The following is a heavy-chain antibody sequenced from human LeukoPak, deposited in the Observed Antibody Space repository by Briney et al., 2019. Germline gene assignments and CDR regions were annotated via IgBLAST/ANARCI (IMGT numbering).Heavy chain of an antibody. Sequence: ASVKVSCKVSGYTFTDYYVHWVQQAPGKGLEWMGLVDPEDGETIYAEKFQGRVTITADTSTDTAYMELSSLRSEDTAVYYCATSRITMVRGVSGAFDIWGQGTMVTVSS. CDR3: ATSRITMVRGVSGAFDI. CDR1: GYTFTDYY. V-gene: IGHV1-69-2*01. D-gene: IGHD3-10*01. CDR2: VDPEDGET. J-gene: IGHJ3*02.